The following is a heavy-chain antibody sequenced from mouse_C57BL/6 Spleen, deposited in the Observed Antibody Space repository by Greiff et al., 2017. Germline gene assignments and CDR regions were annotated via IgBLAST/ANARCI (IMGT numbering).Heavy chain of an antibody. CDR1: GFTFSDYG. J-gene: IGHJ2*01. V-gene: IGHV5-17*01. D-gene: IGHD2-12*01. CDR3: ARRRDSYSLFDY. Sequence: EVKLMESGGGLVKPGGSLKLSCAASGFTFSDYGMHWVRQAPEKGLEWVAYISSGSSTIYYADTVKGRFTISRDNAKNTLFLQMTSLRSEDTAMYYCARRRDSYSLFDYWGQGTTLTVSS. CDR2: ISSGSSTI.